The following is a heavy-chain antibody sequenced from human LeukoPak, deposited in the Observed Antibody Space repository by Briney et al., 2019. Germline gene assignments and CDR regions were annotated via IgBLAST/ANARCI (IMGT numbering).Heavy chain of an antibody. CDR2: IYHSGST. D-gene: IGHD3-10*01. CDR3: ARDRFGEVSGMDV. CDR1: GGSISSSNW. J-gene: IGHJ6*02. Sequence: SETLSLTCAVSGGSISSSNWWSWVRQPPGKGLEWIGEIYHSGSTNYNPSLKSRVTISVDKSKNQFSLKLSSVTAADTAVYYCARDRFGEVSGMDVWGQGTTVTVSS. V-gene: IGHV4-4*02.